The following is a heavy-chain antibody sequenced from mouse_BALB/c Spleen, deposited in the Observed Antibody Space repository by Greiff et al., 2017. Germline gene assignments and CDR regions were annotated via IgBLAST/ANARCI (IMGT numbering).Heavy chain of an antibody. Sequence: QVQLQQSGPGLVQPSQSLSITCTVSGFSLTSYGVHWVRQSPGKGLEWLGVIWSGGSTDYNAAFISRLSISKDNSKSQVFFKMNSLQANDTAIYYCARKADGSSSFAYWGQGTLVTVSA. J-gene: IGHJ3*01. V-gene: IGHV2-2*02. CDR2: IWSGGST. CDR3: ARKADGSSSFAY. CDR1: GFSLTSYG. D-gene: IGHD1-1*01.